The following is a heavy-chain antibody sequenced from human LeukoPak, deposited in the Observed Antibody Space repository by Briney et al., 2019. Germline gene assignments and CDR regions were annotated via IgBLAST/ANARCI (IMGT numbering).Heavy chain of an antibody. V-gene: IGHV3-30*03. CDR3: ARDRAWNYFDY. J-gene: IGHJ4*02. D-gene: IGHD3-3*01. Sequence: GGSLRLSCAPSGFTFSRHGMHWVRQAPGKGLEWVAIISNDGSREYYAHSVEGRFTISRDNSKNTLYLQMDSLRAEDTAVYYCARDRAWNYFDYWGQGTLVTVSS. CDR1: GFTFSRHG. CDR2: ISNDGSRE.